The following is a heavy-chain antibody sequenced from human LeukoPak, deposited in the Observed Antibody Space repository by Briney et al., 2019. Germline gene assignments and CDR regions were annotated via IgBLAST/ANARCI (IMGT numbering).Heavy chain of an antibody. CDR1: GYSINSGYY. Sequence: SETLSLTCTVSGYSINSGYYWGWIRQPPGKGLEWIGSIYHSGSTFYNPSLKSRVTISIDTSKNQFSLKLNSVTAADTAVYYCASPLNFYDSGSISDYWGQGTLATVSS. D-gene: IGHD3-10*01. CDR2: IYHSGST. CDR3: ASPLNFYDSGSISDY. J-gene: IGHJ4*02. V-gene: IGHV4-38-2*02.